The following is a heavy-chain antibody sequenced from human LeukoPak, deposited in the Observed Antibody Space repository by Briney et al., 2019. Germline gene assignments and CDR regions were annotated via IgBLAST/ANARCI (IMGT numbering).Heavy chain of an antibody. J-gene: IGHJ4*02. V-gene: IGHV3-48*01. CDR2: IGTTSGAI. D-gene: IGHD3-16*02. CDR1: GFTLNAFG. Sequence: GGSLRLSCAAPGFTLNAFGMNWVRQAPGKGLEWVSYIGTTSGAIYYADSVKGRFTISRDNSKNTLYLQMNSLRAEDTAVYYCAKGPGELSPNYFDYWGQGTLVTVSS. CDR3: AKGPGELSPNYFDY.